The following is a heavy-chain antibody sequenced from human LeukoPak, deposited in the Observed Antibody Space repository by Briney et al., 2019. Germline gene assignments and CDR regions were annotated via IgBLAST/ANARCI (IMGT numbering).Heavy chain of an antibody. CDR3: ARAHPIYDFWSGYFFPDY. Sequence: GASVKVSCKASGYTFTGYYMHWVRQAPGQGLEWMGWINPNSGGTNYAQKFQGRVTMTRDTSISTAYMELSRLRSDDTAVYYCARAHPIYDFWSGYFFPDYWGQGTLVTVSS. CDR1: GYTFTGYY. J-gene: IGHJ4*02. CDR2: INPNSGGT. V-gene: IGHV1-2*02. D-gene: IGHD3-3*01.